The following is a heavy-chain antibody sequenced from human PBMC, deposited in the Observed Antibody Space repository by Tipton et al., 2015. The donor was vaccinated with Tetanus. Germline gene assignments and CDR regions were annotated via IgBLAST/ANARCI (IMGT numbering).Heavy chain of an antibody. CDR1: GGSMSNNY. CDR2: IFHSGST. Sequence: LRLSCTVSGGSMSNNYWSWIRQPPGKGLEWIAYIFHSGSTNYSPSLKSRVAISMDTSKNQISLKLSSVTAADTAVYYCARRSYCSSSRCFDAFDLRCQGTMVTVSS. CDR3: ARRSYCSSSRCFDAFDL. V-gene: IGHV4-59*01. D-gene: IGHD2-2*01. J-gene: IGHJ3*01.